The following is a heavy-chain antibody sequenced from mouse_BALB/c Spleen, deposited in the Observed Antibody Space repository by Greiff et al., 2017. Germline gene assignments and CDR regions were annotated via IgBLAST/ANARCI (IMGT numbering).Heavy chain of an antibody. J-gene: IGHJ4*01. V-gene: IGHV1-14*01. D-gene: IGHD2-12*01. CDR2: INPYNDGT. Sequence: EVQLHQSGPELVKPGASVKMSCKASGYTFTSYVMHWVKQKPGQGLEWIGYINPYNDGTKYNEKFKGKATLTSDKSSSTAYMELSSLTSEDSAVYYCARTTFYYAMDYWGQGTSVTVSS. CDR1: GYTFTSYV. CDR3: ARTTFYYAMDY.